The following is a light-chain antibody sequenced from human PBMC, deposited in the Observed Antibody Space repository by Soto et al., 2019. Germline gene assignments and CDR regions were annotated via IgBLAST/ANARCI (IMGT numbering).Light chain of an antibody. CDR3: QQYGTFLWT. Sequence: EMVFTQSPGTLSLSPGESATLSCRASQSISSNYLAWYQQKPGQAPRLLIYAASSRDTGIPDRFSGSGSGTDCTLTISRLEPEDFEVYYCQQYGTFLWTFGQGTKVDIK. CDR2: AAS. V-gene: IGKV3-20*01. J-gene: IGKJ1*01. CDR1: QSISSNY.